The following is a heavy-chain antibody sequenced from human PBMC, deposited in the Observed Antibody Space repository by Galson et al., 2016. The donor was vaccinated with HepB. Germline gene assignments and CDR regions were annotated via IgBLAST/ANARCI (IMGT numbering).Heavy chain of an antibody. CDR1: GFTFSGYS. V-gene: IGHV3-7*03. CDR2: IKQDGSEK. J-gene: IGHJ6*02. Sequence: SLRLSCAASGFTFSGYSMTWVRQAPGKGLEWVANIKQDGSEKYYVDSVKGRFTIPRDNAKNSLYLQMNSLRGEDTAVYYCARGRGVDVWGQGTTVTVSS. CDR3: ARGRGVDV.